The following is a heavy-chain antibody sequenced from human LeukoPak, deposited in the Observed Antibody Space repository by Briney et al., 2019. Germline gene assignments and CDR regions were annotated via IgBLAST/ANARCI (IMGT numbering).Heavy chain of an antibody. CDR2: ISGNGGTT. J-gene: IGHJ3*01. D-gene: IGHD3-22*01. Sequence: PGGSLRLSCAASGLTFSSYAMTWVRQAPGKGLEWVSGISGNGGTTYYADSVKGRSTISRDNSKNTLYLQMDSLRIEDTAVYYCAKGGRWDYYDSSHWGQGTMVTVSS. CDR3: AKGGRWDYYDSSH. CDR1: GLTFSSYA. V-gene: IGHV3-23*01.